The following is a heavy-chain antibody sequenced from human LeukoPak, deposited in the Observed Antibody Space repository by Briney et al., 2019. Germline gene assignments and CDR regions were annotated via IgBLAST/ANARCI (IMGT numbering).Heavy chain of an antibody. CDR3: ARDLGYDLWSTLDP. CDR2: INPNSGGT. CDR1: GYTFTGYY. V-gene: IGHV1-2*02. D-gene: IGHD3-3*01. Sequence: ASVKVSCKASGYTFTGYYMHWVRQAPGQGLEGMGWINPNSGGTNYAQKFQGRVTMTRDTSISTAYMELSRLRSDDTAVYYCARDLGYDLWSTLDPWGQGTLVTVSS. J-gene: IGHJ5*02.